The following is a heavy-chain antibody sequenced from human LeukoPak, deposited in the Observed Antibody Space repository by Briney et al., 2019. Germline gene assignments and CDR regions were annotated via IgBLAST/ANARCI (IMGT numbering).Heavy chain of an antibody. Sequence: GGSLRLSCAASGFTVSSNYMSWVRQAPGKGLEWVSIIYSGGSTFYADSVKGRFTISRDNSKNTLYLQMNSLRAEDTAVYYCAKDRCSNGIGCLYYYMDVWGKGSTVTIYS. D-gene: IGHD2-8*01. CDR3: AKDRCSNGIGCLYYYMDV. CDR1: GFTVSSNY. J-gene: IGHJ6*03. V-gene: IGHV3-53*01. CDR2: IYSGGST.